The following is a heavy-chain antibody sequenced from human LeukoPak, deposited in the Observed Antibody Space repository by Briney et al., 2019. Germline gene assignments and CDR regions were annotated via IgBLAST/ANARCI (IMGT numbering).Heavy chain of an antibody. Sequence: SETLSLTCTVSGGSINSYYWSWTRQPAGKGLEWIGRIYTSGSTNYNPSLKSRVTTSVDTSKNQFSLKLSSVTAADTAVYYCARETRGGNFDYWGQGTLVTVSS. CDR2: IYTSGST. CDR1: GGSINSYY. J-gene: IGHJ4*02. CDR3: ARETRGGNFDY. D-gene: IGHD3-10*01. V-gene: IGHV4-4*07.